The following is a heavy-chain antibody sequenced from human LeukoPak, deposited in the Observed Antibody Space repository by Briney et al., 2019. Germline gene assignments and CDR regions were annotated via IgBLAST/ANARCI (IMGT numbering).Heavy chain of an antibody. CDR2: ISAYNGNT. J-gene: IGHJ4*02. Sequence: ASVKVSCKASGYTFTSYGISWVRQAPGQGLEWMGWISAYNGNTNYAQKLQGRVTMTTDTSTSTAYMELRSLRSDDTPVYYCARDATWGGPYYFDYWGQGTLVTVSS. V-gene: IGHV1-18*01. CDR1: GYTFTSYG. D-gene: IGHD7-27*01. CDR3: ARDATWGGPYYFDY.